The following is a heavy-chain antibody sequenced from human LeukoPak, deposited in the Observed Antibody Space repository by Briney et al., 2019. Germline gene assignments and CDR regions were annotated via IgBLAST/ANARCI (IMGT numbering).Heavy chain of an antibody. CDR1: GGSISDNY. J-gene: IGHJ3*02. CDR3: ARNNNFVGTTNNDAFDI. Sequence: PSETLSLPCTVSGGSISDNYWSWIRQPPGKGLEWVSYIFHSGATKYNPSLKSRVSTSFDTSRKQFSLRLSSVTAADTAVYYCARNNNFVGTTNNDAFDIWGQGTMVTVSS. V-gene: IGHV4-59*01. D-gene: IGHD1-26*01. CDR2: IFHSGAT.